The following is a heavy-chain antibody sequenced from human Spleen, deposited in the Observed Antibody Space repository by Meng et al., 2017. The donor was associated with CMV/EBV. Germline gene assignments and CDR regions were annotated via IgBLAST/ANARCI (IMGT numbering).Heavy chain of an antibody. Sequence: RVSCSASGFTFSSYVMHWVRQAPGKGLEWVALISHDGSKKYYADSVKGRFTISRDNSKNTLYLRMNSLRAEDTAVYYCARDDYGFAYWGQGTLVTVSS. CDR3: ARDDYGFAY. D-gene: IGHD4-17*01. CDR2: ISHDGSKK. V-gene: IGHV3-30*04. CDR1: GFTFSSYV. J-gene: IGHJ4*02.